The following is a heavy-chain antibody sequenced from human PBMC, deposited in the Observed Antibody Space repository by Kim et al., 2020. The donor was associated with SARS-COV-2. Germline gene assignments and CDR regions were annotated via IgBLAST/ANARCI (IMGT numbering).Heavy chain of an antibody. CDR3: ARERKMSIAARDNWFDP. CDR1: GGSISSGGYY. J-gene: IGHJ5*02. V-gene: IGHV4-31*03. CDR2: IYYSGST. Sequence: SETLSLTCTVSGGSISSGGYYWSWIRQHPGKGLEWIGYIYYSGSTYYNPSLKSRVTISVDTSKNQFSLKLSSVTAADTAVYYCARERKMSIAARDNWFDPWGQGTLVTVSS. D-gene: IGHD6-6*01.